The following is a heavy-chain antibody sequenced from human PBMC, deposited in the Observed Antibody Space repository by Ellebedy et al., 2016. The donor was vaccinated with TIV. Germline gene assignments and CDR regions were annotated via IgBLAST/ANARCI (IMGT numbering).Heavy chain of an antibody. J-gene: IGHJ4*02. CDR3: AKGWLGAGAGTDFDY. Sequence: GGSLRLXCAASGFPFSSYAMSWVRQPPGKGLEWVSSISDSGGNTYYAGSVRGRFTFSRDNSKNTLYLQMNSPRAEDTAVYYCAKGWLGAGAGTDFDYWGRGTLVTVSS. CDR2: ISDSGGNT. D-gene: IGHD6-13*01. V-gene: IGHV3-23*01. CDR1: GFPFSSYA.